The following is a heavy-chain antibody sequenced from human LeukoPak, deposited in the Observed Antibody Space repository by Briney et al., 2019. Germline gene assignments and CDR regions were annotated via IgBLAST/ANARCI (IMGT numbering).Heavy chain of an antibody. J-gene: IGHJ4*02. CDR1: GFTFDDYA. V-gene: IGHV3-9*01. CDR3: AKDPDYYDSSGYEGLRLSDY. CDR2: ISWNSGSI. Sequence: QTGGSLRLSCAASGFTFDDYAMHWVRQAPGKGPEWVSGISWNSGSIGYADSVKGRFTISRDNAKNSLYLQMNSLRAEDTAVYYCAKDPDYYDSSGYEGLRLSDYWGQGTLVTVSS. D-gene: IGHD3-22*01.